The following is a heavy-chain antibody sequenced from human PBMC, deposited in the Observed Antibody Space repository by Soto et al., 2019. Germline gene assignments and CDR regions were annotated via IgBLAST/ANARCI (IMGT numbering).Heavy chain of an antibody. CDR3: ARDPSGYSSSWYWGYYYYGMDV. J-gene: IGHJ6*02. CDR2: IHHSRST. Sequence: PSETLSLTFALYGGSFDGYYWSWLSQYPGKGLEWIGEIHHSRSTKYNPSLKSRVSLSVDTSTKQFSLKMTSMTAADRGVYYCARDPSGYSSSWYWGYYYYGMDVWGQGTTVTVSS. CDR1: GGSFDGYY. D-gene: IGHD6-13*01. V-gene: IGHV4-34*01.